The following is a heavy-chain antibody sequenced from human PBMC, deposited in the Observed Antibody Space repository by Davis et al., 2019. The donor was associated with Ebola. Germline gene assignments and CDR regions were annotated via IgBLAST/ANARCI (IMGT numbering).Heavy chain of an antibody. CDR2: IYYSGST. D-gene: IGHD3-3*01. CDR3: ARDWNYYGMDV. J-gene: IGHJ6*02. V-gene: IGHV4-61*01. Sequence: SETLSLTCTVSGGSVSSGSYYWSWIRQPPGKGLEWIGYIYYSGSTNYNPSLKGRVTISVDTSKNQFSLKLSSVTAADTAVYYCARDWNYYGMDVWGQGTTVTVSS. CDR1: GGSVSSGSYY.